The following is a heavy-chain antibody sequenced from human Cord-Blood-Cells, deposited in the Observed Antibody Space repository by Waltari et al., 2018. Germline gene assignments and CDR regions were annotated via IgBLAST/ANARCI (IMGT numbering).Heavy chain of an antibody. D-gene: IGHD1-7*01. J-gene: IGHJ3*02. CDR3: AGVRTGTTAFDI. Sequence: QVQLQESGPGLVKPSETLSLTCTVSGGSISSHYWSWIRQPPGKGLEWIGYIYYSGSTTYNPSLKSRVTISVDTSKNQFSLKLSSVTAADTAVYYCAGVRTGTTAFDIWGQGTMVTVSS. CDR2: IYYSGST. CDR1: GGSISSHY. V-gene: IGHV4-59*11.